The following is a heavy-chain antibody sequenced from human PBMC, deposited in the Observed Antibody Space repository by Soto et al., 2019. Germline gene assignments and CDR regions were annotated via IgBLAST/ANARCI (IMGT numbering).Heavy chain of an antibody. CDR1: GGSISSGDYY. D-gene: IGHD3-22*01. J-gene: IGHJ4*02. Sequence: SETLSLTCTVSGGSISSGDYYWSWIRQPPGRGLEWIGYIYYSGTTYYNPSLKSRLTISVDTSKNQFSLKLGSVTAADTAVYYCASSSGYYYVSDYWGQGTLVTVSS. CDR3: ASSSGYYYVSDY. V-gene: IGHV4-30-4*01. CDR2: IYYSGTT.